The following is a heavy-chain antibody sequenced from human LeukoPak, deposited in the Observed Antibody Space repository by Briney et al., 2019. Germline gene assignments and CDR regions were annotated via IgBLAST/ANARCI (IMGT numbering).Heavy chain of an antibody. CDR3: ARDLALYYYDSSGYYEPDAFDI. CDR2: INTNTGNP. V-gene: IGHV7-4-1*04. Sequence: ASVKVSCKASGYTFTSYAMNWVRQAPGQGLEWMGWINTNTGNPTYAQGFTGRFVFSLDTSVSMAYLQISSLKAEDTAVYYCARDLALYYYDSSGYYEPDAFDIWGQGTMVTVSS. D-gene: IGHD3-22*01. J-gene: IGHJ3*02. CDR1: GYTFTSYA.